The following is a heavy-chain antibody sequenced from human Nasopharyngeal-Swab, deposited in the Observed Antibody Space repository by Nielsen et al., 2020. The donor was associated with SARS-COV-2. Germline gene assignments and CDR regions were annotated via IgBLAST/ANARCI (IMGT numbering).Heavy chain of an antibody. V-gene: IGHV4-34*01. J-gene: IGHJ4*02. CDR3: ARGRRWLHRGDLIDY. Sequence: SETLSLTCAVYGGSFLLYYFLWLLTHQGKGLEWIGEINHSGSTNYNPSLKSRVTISVDTSKNQFSLKLTPVTAADTAVYYCARGRRWLHRGDLIDYWGQGTLVTVSS. D-gene: IGHD5-24*01. CDR2: INHSGST. CDR1: GGSFLLYY.